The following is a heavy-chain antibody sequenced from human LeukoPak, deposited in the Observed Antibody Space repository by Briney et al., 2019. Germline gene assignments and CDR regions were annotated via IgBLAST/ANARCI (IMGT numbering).Heavy chain of an antibody. CDR3: ARVSGNYGSGSYLDY. D-gene: IGHD3-10*01. CDR2: INNSGST. V-gene: IGHV4-34*01. J-gene: IGHJ4*02. CDR1: GGSYRGYH. Sequence: SETLSLTCAVWGGSYRGYHGSWLRRPPGKGLEWLGEINNSGSTNYNPSLKSRVTISVDTSKNQLSPQLSSVTAADTAVYYCARVSGNYGSGSYLDYWGQGTLVTVSS.